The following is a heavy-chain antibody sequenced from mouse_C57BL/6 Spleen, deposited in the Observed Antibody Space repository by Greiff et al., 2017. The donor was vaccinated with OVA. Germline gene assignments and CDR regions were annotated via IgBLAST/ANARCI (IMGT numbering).Heavy chain of an antibody. CDR3: ARDRDYHWYFDV. J-gene: IGHJ1*03. V-gene: IGHV3-1*01. Sequence: VQLKESGPGMVKPSQSLSLTCTVTGYSITSGYDWHWIRHFPGNKLEWMGYISYSGSTNYNPSLKSRISITHDTSKNHFFLKLNSVTTEDTATYYCARDRDYHWYFDVWGTGTTVTVSS. D-gene: IGHD2-4*01. CDR1: GYSITSGYD. CDR2: ISYSGST.